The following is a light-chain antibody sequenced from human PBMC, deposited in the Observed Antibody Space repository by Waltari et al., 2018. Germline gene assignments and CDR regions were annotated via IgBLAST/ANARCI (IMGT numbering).Light chain of an antibody. CDR1: QSVTTN. J-gene: IGKJ2*01. CDR3: HQYNDGPPFN. V-gene: IGKV3-15*01. Sequence: EIVMAQSPASLSASPGERAIFPCRASQSVTTNVAWYQQKPGQPPRLLIYGASTRATDISARFSGSGSGTEFTLTITSPQSEDVGVYYCHQYNDGPPFNFGQGTKLEIK. CDR2: GAS.